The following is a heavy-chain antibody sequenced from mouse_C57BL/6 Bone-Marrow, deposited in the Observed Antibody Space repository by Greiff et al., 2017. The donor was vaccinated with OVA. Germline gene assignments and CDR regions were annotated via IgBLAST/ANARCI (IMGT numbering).Heavy chain of an antibody. CDR3: ARGGNYGSSFFWYFDV. CDR2: INSDGGST. Sequence: EVHLVESGGGLVQPGESLKLSCESNEYEFPSHDMSWVRKTPEKRLELVAAINSDGGSTYYPDNMERRFIISRDNTKKTLYLQMSSLRSEDTALYYCARGGNYGSSFFWYFDVWGTGTTVTVSS. D-gene: IGHD1-1*01. V-gene: IGHV5-2*01. CDR1: EYEFPSHD. J-gene: IGHJ1*03.